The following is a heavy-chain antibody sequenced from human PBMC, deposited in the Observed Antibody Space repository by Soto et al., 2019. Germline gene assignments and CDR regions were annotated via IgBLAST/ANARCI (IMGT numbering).Heavy chain of an antibody. CDR1: GFKFSNYA. V-gene: IGHV3-23*01. D-gene: IGHD3-16*01. Sequence: GGALRLSCEASGFKFSNYAMSWDRQAPGKRMEWDSLISATGGGTYYADPVKGRFTISRDNSHNTLYLQVHSLTAEDTAVYYCAKDRRAGGNSAFYFDFWGQGAQVTVSS. J-gene: IGHJ4*02. CDR2: ISATGGGT. CDR3: AKDRRAGGNSAFYFDF.